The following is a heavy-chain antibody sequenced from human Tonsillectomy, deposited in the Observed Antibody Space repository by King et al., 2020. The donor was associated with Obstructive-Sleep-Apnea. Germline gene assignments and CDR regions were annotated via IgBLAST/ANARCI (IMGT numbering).Heavy chain of an antibody. Sequence: VQLVESGGTVVQPGGSLRLSCVASGFTFDDYGMHWIRQAPGKGLEWVSLITWDGLRAYYAESVKGRFTISRDNRKNSLYLHMSSLSNEDTAFYYCAKDMRAVAATGTFRSWGQGTLLTVSS. CDR1: GFTFDDYG. D-gene: IGHD6-19*01. J-gene: IGHJ4*02. V-gene: IGHV3-43*01. CDR2: ITWDGLRA. CDR3: AKDMRAVAATGTFRS.